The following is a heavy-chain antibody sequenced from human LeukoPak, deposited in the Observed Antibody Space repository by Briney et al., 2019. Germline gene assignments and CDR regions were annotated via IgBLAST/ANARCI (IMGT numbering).Heavy chain of an antibody. CDR1: KFTFSDYY. CDR2: ISITGNTT. CDR3: ARVRYFSYDILTGYSGYYLDY. J-gene: IGHJ4*02. Sequence: PGGSLRLSCAASKFTFSDYYMSWIRQAPGKGLEWLSYISITGNTTHYADSVQGRFTISRDNPKSSLFLQMNSLRTEDTAVYYCARVRYFSYDILTGYSGYYLDYWGQGALVTVSS. D-gene: IGHD3-9*01. V-gene: IGHV3-11*01.